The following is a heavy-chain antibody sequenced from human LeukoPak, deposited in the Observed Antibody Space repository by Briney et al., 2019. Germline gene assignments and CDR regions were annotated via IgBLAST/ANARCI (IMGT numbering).Heavy chain of an antibody. CDR2: ISAYNGNT. V-gene: IGHV1-18*01. D-gene: IGHD5-18*01. Sequence: ASVTVSCTASGYTFTSYGISWVRQAPGQGLEWMGWISAYNGNTNYAQKLQGRVTMTTDTSTSTAYMELRSLRSDDTAVYYCARRPRRGYSYGYGDYWGQGTLVTVSS. CDR1: GYTFTSYG. J-gene: IGHJ4*02. CDR3: ARRPRRGYSYGYGDY.